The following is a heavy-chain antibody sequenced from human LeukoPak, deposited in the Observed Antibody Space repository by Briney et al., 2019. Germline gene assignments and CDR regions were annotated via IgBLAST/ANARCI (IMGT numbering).Heavy chain of an antibody. D-gene: IGHD7-27*01. J-gene: IGHJ4*02. CDR2: ISGSTGNT. Sequence: PGESLRLSCVASGFTFISSPMSWLRQAPGKGLAWVSVISGSTGNTYYTESVEGRFTISRDNSKNTLYLQLNSLRAEDTAVYYCARALGIMALDYWGQGTLVTVSA. V-gene: IGHV3-23*01. CDR1: GFTFISSP. CDR3: ARALGIMALDY.